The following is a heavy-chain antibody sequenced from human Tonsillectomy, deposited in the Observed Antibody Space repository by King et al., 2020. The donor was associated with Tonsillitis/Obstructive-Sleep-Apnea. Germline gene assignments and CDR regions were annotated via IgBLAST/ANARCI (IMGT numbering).Heavy chain of an antibody. CDR1: GFTFSTYA. D-gene: IGHD6-19*01. Sequence: VQLVESGGGLVQPGGSLRLSCVASGFTFSTYAMTWVRQAPGKGPEWVSGISGSNGGTYYADSVKGRVTISRDNSKNTLYLQMNSLRADDTSLYYCAKDFAAVTGDPGPWGQGTLVTVSS. CDR3: AKDFAAVTGDPGP. CDR2: ISGSNGGT. J-gene: IGHJ5*02. V-gene: IGHV3-23*04.